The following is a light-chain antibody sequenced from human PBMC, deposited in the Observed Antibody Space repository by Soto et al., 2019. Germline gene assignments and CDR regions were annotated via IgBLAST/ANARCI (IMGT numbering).Light chain of an antibody. Sequence: QSALTQPASVSGSPGQSITISCTGTSSDVGSYNLVSWYQQHPGKAPKLMIYEGSKRPSGVSNRLSGSKSGNTASLTISGLQAEDEADYYCCSYAGSSTSVVFGGGTKVTVL. CDR3: CSYAGSSTSVV. CDR1: SSDVGSYNL. J-gene: IGLJ2*01. V-gene: IGLV2-23*01. CDR2: EGS.